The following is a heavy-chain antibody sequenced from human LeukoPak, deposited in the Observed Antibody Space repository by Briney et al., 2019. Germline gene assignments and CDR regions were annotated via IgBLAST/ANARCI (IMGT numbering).Heavy chain of an antibody. CDR1: GGSISSGGYY. CDR3: ARHSSSWRYYFDY. V-gene: IGHV4-61*08. D-gene: IGHD6-13*01. Sequence: SQTLSLTCAVSGGSISSGGYYWSWIRQPPGKGLEWIGYIYYSGSTNYNPSLKSRVTISVDTSKNQFSLKLSSVTAADTAVYYCARHSSSWRYYFDYWGQGTLVTVSS. CDR2: IYYSGST. J-gene: IGHJ4*02.